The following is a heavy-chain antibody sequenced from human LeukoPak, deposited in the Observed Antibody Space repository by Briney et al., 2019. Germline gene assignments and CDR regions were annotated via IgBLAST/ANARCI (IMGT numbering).Heavy chain of an antibody. CDR3: AKALHYDILTGYYKISYYNYGMDV. D-gene: IGHD3-9*01. J-gene: IGHJ6*02. V-gene: IGHV3-23*01. CDR2: ISGSGGST. CDR1: GFTFSSYA. Sequence: GGSLRLSCAASGFTFSSYAMSWVRQAPGKGLEWVSAISGSGGSTYYADSVKGRFTISRDNSKNTLYLQMNSLRAEDTAVYYCAKALHYDILTGYYKISYYNYGMDVWGQGTTVTVSS.